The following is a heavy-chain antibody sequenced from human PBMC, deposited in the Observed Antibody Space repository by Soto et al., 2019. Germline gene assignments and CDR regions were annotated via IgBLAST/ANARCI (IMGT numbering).Heavy chain of an antibody. J-gene: IGHJ4*02. Sequence: WGSLRIACASSVFSFRSKGMHWVRQAPGKGLEFVAVISYDGGHEDYADSVKGRFTISRDNSKNMLFLQMNSLRPDDTAVYYCASDSGAYSNYVDYWGQGTLVTVSS. CDR1: VFSFRSKG. V-gene: IGHV3-30*03. CDR3: ASDSGAYSNYVDY. CDR2: ISYDGGHE. D-gene: IGHD4-4*01.